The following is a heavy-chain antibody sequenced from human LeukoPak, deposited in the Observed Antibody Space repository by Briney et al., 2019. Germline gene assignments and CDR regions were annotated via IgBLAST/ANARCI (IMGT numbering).Heavy chain of an antibody. D-gene: IGHD6-19*01. CDR1: GFTFSSYD. CDR3: ARAYGSGYSQDGSYWYFDL. CDR2: IGTAGDT. V-gene: IGHV3-13*01. Sequence: GGSLRLSCAASGFTFSSYDMHGVRQATGKGLEWVSAIGTAGDTYYPGSVKGRFTISRENAKNSLYLQMNSLRAGDTAVYYCARAYGSGYSQDGSYWYFDLWGRGTLVTVSS. J-gene: IGHJ2*01.